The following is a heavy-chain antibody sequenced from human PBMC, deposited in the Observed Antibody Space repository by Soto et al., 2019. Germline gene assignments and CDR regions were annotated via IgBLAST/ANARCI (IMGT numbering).Heavy chain of an antibody. D-gene: IGHD2-21*02. CDR1: GGSFSGYY. J-gene: IGHJ4*02. V-gene: IGHV4-34*01. Sequence: SETLSLTCAVYGGSFSGYYWSWIRQPPGKGLEWIGEINHSGSTNYNPSLKSRVTISVDTSKNQFSLKLSSVTAADTAVYYCARARVTPGYYFDYWGQGTLVTVSS. CDR3: ARARVTPGYYFDY. CDR2: INHSGST.